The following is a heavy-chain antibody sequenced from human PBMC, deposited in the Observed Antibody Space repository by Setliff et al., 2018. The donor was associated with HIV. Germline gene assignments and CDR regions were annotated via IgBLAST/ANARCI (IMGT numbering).Heavy chain of an antibody. D-gene: IGHD4-4*01. V-gene: IGHV1-69*13. Sequence: GASVKVSCKASGYSFSSYSINWVRQAPGQGLEWMGGMLPSFRKANYAQKFQGRVSITADESTTTVYLELSSLRSEDTAVYYCARGRDRRLQGLFDDWGQGALVTVSS. CDR1: GYSFSSYS. CDR2: MLPSFRKA. CDR3: ARGRDRRLQGLFDD. J-gene: IGHJ4*02.